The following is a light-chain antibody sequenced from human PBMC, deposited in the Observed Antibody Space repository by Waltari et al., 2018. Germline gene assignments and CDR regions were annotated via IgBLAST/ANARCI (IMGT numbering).Light chain of an antibody. V-gene: IGLV2-11*01. CDR3: CSYAGSYTHVV. J-gene: IGLJ2*01. Sequence: QSALTPPRPPSGSPGPSLTTSCTGTSSDVGGYDFVSCYQHHPGKAPKLRIFEVTKRPSGVPDRFSGSKSGNTASLTISGLQAEDEADYYCCSYAGSYTHVVFGGGTKLTVL. CDR2: EVT. CDR1: SSDVGGYDF.